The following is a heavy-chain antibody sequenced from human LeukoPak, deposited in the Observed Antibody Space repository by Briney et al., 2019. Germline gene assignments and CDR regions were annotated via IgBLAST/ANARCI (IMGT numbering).Heavy chain of an antibody. Sequence: GRSLRLSCAASGFTFNSHAMHWVRQAPGKGLEWVAIISNDGSNEYYADSVKGRFTISRDNSKNTLYLQMNSLRAEDTAMYYCAKAGDCSGTNCYRPFHYWGQGTLVTVSS. CDR2: ISNDGSNE. CDR3: AKAGDCSGTNCYRPFHY. D-gene: IGHD2-2*01. CDR1: GFTFNSHA. J-gene: IGHJ4*02. V-gene: IGHV3-30*18.